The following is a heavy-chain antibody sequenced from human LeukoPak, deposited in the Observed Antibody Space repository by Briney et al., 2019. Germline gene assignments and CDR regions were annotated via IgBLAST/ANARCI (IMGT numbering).Heavy chain of an antibody. Sequence: SETLSLTCAVYGGSFSGYYWSWIRQPPGKGLEWIGEINHSGSTNYNPSLKSRVTISVDTSKNQFSLKLSSVTAADTAVYYCARHGVTVTTLPSYWGQGTLVTVSS. CDR1: GGSFSGYY. V-gene: IGHV4-34*01. D-gene: IGHD4-17*01. CDR3: ARHGVTVTTLPSY. J-gene: IGHJ4*02. CDR2: INHSGST.